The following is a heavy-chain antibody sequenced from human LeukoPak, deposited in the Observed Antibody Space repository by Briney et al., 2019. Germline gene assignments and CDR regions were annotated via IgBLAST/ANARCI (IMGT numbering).Heavy chain of an antibody. Sequence: PSETLSLTCTVSGGSISSYYWSWIRQPPGKGLEWIGEINHSGSTNYNPSLKSRVTISVDTSKNQFSLKLSSVTAADTAVYYCARGGNSAGDYWGQGTLVTVSS. CDR2: INHSGST. J-gene: IGHJ4*02. CDR1: GGSISSYY. V-gene: IGHV4-34*01. D-gene: IGHD4-23*01. CDR3: ARGGNSAGDY.